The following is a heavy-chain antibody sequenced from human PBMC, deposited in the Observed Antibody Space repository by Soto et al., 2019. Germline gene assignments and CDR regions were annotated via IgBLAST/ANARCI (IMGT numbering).Heavy chain of an antibody. Sequence: GSLRLSCAASGFTFSSYGMHWVRQAPGKGLEWVAVISYDGSNKYYADSVKGRFTISRDNSKNTLYLQMNSLRAEDTAVYYCAKDGQYYYYDSSGYYADYWGQGTLVTV. CDR2: ISYDGSNK. J-gene: IGHJ4*02. V-gene: IGHV3-30*18. CDR1: GFTFSSYG. D-gene: IGHD3-22*01. CDR3: AKDGQYYYYDSSGYYADY.